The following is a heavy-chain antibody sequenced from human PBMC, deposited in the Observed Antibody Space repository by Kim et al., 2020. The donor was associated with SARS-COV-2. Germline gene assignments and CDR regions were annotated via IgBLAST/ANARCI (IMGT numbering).Heavy chain of an antibody. Sequence: SETLSLTCTVSSDSFSAYYWSWVRQIPGKGLEWIGYIFYSGSTNYNPSLKSRATISWDTSRNQFSLVLTSVTQADTAVYYCARSEGRASWHQFDYWGQGVLVTVSS. J-gene: IGHJ4*02. CDR2: IFYSGST. CDR1: SDSFSAYY. CDR3: ARSEGRASWHQFDY. V-gene: IGHV4-59*01.